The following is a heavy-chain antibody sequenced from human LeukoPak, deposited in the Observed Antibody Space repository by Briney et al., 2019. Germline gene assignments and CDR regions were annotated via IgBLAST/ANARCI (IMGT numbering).Heavy chain of an antibody. CDR3: ARVVVVAAPDAFDI. J-gene: IGHJ3*02. D-gene: IGHD2-15*01. V-gene: IGHV4-38-2*02. CDR1: GYSISSGYY. Sequence: SETLSLTCTVSGYSISSGYYWGWIRQPPGKGLEWIGSIYHSGSTYYNPSLKSRVTISVDTSKNQFSLKLSSVTAADTAVYYCARVVVVAAPDAFDIRGQGTMVSVSS. CDR2: IYHSGST.